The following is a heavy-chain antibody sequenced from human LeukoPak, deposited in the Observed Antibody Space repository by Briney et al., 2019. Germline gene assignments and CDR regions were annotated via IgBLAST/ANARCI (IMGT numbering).Heavy chain of an antibody. D-gene: IGHD3-22*01. J-gene: IGHJ4*02. V-gene: IGHV4-39*01. CDR1: GDAITGSSYY. Sequence: SETLSLTCTVSGDAITGSSYYWGWIRQPPAKGLEWIGSMYYSGSTFSNPSLRSRVNMSADTSKNQFSLKLSSVTAADTAVYYCARQYYDRTGYYYFDNWSQGTQVTVSS. CDR3: ARQYYDRTGYYYFDN. CDR2: MYYSGST.